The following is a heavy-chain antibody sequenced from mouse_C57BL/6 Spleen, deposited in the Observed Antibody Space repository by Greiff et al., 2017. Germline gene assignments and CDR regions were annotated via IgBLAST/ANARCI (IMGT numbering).Heavy chain of an antibody. V-gene: IGHV1-4*01. D-gene: IGHD1-1*01. Sequence: VQVVESGAELARPGASVKMSCKASGYTFTSYTMHWVKQRPGQGLEWIGYINPSSGYTKYNQKFKDKATLTADKSSSTAYMQLSSLTSEDSAVYYCARAYGWYFDYWGQGTTLTVSS. J-gene: IGHJ2*01. CDR3: ARAYGWYFDY. CDR2: INPSSGYT. CDR1: GYTFTSYT.